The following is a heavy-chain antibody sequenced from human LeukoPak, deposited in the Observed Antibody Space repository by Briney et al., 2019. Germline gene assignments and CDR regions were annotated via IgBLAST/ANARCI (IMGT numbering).Heavy chain of an antibody. V-gene: IGHV1-69*01. CDR1: GGSFVRYA. CDR3: ARSQGYSYGSSY. CDR2: IVPILGTA. D-gene: IGHD5-18*01. J-gene: IGHJ4*02. Sequence: GASVKVSCKAPGGSFVRYAISWVRQAPGQGLEWMGGIVPILGTANYAQKFQGRVTITADDSTGTAYMELTSLRSADTAVYYCARSQGYSYGSSYWGQGTLVTVSS.